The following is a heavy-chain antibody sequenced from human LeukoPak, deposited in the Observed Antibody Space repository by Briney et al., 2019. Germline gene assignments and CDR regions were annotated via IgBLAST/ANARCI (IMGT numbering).Heavy chain of an antibody. J-gene: IGHJ4*02. D-gene: IGHD1-7*01. CDR3: ARWNWFPDY. V-gene: IGHV3-7*01. Sequence: GGSLRLSCAASGFTFSSYWMTWVRQAPGKGLEWVANIKEDGSMEYYVDSVKGRFTISRDNAKTSLYLQMNSLRADDTAVYYCARWNWFPDYWGQGTLVTVSS. CDR1: GFTFSSYW. CDR2: IKEDGSME.